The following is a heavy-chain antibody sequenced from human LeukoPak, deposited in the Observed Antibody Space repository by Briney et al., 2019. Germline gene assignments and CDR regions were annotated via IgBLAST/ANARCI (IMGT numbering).Heavy chain of an antibody. J-gene: IGHJ4*02. CDR1: GFTFSSYS. CDR2: ISSSSSYI. CDR3: ARDMSTGWSIKYFFDY. D-gene: IGHD6-19*01. V-gene: IGHV3-21*01. Sequence: GGSLRLSCAASGFTFSSYSMNWVRQAPGKGLEWVSSISSSSSYIYYADSVKGRFPISRDNAKNSLNLQMNSLRDEDTAVYYCARDMSTGWSIKYFFDYWGQGTLVTVSS.